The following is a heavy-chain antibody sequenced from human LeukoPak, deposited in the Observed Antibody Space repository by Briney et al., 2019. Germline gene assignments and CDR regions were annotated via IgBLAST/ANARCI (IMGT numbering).Heavy chain of an antibody. D-gene: IGHD4-23*01. J-gene: IGHJ4*02. CDR3: AKDPTAGWGYGGNRHYFDY. CDR1: KFIFSNHW. Sequence: AGGSLRLSCEASKFIFSNHWMSWVRQAPGKGLEWVAYIKKTGSETYYVDSVKGRFTITRDNARNSVFLQMNSLRAEDTAVYYCAKDPTAGWGYGGNRHYFDYWGQGTLVTVSS. CDR2: IKKTGSET. V-gene: IGHV3-7*01.